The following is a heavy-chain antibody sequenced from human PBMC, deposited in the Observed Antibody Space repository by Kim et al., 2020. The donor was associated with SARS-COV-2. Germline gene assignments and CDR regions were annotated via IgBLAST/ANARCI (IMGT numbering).Heavy chain of an antibody. CDR2: IFYSGTT. Sequence: SETLSLICTVSGDTITNTNYYWAWIRQPPGKGLEWTGTIFYSGTTYYNPSLQSRVTISVDTAKNQFALRLRSVTDGDTAVYYCARWHRWELNFDTWGQGTLVSVSS. V-gene: IGHV4-39*01. J-gene: IGHJ5*02. D-gene: IGHD1-26*01. CDR1: GDTITNTNYY. CDR3: ARWHRWELNFDT.